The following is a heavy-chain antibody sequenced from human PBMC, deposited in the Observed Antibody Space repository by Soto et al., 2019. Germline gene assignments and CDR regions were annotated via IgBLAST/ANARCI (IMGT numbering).Heavy chain of an antibody. Sequence: QVHLVESGGNLVEPGGPLRLSCAGSGFTFGDYYMSWIRQAPGRGLEWISYISASGSSIYYADSVKGRFAISRDNAKNSLYLQLTRLRAEDTAVYYCARGASSSSGVIFDYWGQGTLVTVSS. D-gene: IGHD6-6*01. CDR3: ARGASSSSGVIFDY. CDR1: GFTFGDYY. CDR2: ISASGSSI. V-gene: IGHV3-11*01. J-gene: IGHJ4*02.